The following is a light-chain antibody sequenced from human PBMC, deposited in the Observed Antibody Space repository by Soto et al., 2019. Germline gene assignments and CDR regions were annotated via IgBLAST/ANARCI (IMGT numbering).Light chain of an antibody. J-gene: IGKJ1*01. CDR1: QGISSY. CDR2: AAS. Sequence: AIRMTQSPSSFSASTGDRVTITCRARQGISSYLAWYQQKPGKAPKLLIYAASNLQSGVPSRLGGSGSGTDFNIPIRCLQSEDFATYYCQQYYSYPRTFGQGTKVDIK. CDR3: QQYYSYPRT. V-gene: IGKV1-8*01.